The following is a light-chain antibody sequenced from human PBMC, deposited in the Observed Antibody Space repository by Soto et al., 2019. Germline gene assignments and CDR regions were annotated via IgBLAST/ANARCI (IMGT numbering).Light chain of an antibody. CDR3: SSYTSSGTLVV. J-gene: IGLJ2*01. Sequence: QSALTQPASVSGSPGQSITISCTGTSSDVGGYNYVSWYQQHPGKAPKLMIYDVSNRPSGGSNRFSGSKSGNTASLTISGLQAEDEAEYYCSSYTSSGTLVVFGGGTKVTVL. V-gene: IGLV2-14*01. CDR2: DVS. CDR1: SSDVGGYNY.